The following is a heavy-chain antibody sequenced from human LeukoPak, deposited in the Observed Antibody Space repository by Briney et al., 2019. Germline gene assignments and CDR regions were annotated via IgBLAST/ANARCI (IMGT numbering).Heavy chain of an antibody. CDR2: IYYSGTT. CDR3: ARRGLYGSSPFDP. CDR1: GGSISSSSYF. J-gene: IGHJ5*02. Sequence: PSETLSLTCTVSGGSISSSSYFWGWIRQPPGKGLDWLGIIYYSGTTYYNPSLKSRVTISVDTSKNQFSLKLSSVTAADTAVYYCARRGLYGSSPFDPWGQGTLVTVSS. D-gene: IGHD2-2*01. V-gene: IGHV4-39*01.